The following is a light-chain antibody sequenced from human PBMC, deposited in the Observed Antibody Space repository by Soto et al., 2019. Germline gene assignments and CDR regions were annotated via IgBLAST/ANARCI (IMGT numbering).Light chain of an antibody. CDR2: EVT. V-gene: IGLV2-14*01. CDR3: SSYTSSSSWV. CDR1: SSDVCAYNY. J-gene: IGLJ3*02. Sequence: QSALTQPASVSGSPGQSITISCTGTSSDVCAYNYVSWYQQHSGKAPKLIIYEVTTRPSGVSNRFSASKSGNTASLTIFGLQAEDEADYYCSSYTSSSSWVFGGGTKLTVL.